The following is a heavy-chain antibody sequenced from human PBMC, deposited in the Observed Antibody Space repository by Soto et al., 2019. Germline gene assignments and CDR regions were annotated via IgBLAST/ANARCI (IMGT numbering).Heavy chain of an antibody. CDR3: ASGTYYDFWSGYRFGYYGMDV. Sequence: ASVKVSCKASGYTFTSYAMHWVRQAPGQRLEWMGWINAGNGNTKYSQKFQGRVTITRDTSASTAYMELSSLRSEDTAVYYCASGTYYDFWSGYRFGYYGMDVWGKGTTVTVSS. J-gene: IGHJ6*04. CDR2: INAGNGNT. CDR1: GYTFTSYA. D-gene: IGHD3-3*01. V-gene: IGHV1-3*01.